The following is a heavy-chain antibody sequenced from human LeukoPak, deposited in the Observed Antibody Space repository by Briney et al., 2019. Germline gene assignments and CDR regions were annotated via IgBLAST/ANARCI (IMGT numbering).Heavy chain of an antibody. Sequence: SETLSLTCTVSGGSISSYYWSWLRQPPGKGLEWIGYIYYSGSTDYNPSLKSRVTISVDTSKNQFSLKLSSVTAADTAVYYCARGDRENYYYYMDVWGRGTTVTISS. V-gene: IGHV4-59*01. D-gene: IGHD3-10*01. CDR3: ARGDRENYYYYMDV. J-gene: IGHJ6*03. CDR2: IYYSGST. CDR1: GGSISSYY.